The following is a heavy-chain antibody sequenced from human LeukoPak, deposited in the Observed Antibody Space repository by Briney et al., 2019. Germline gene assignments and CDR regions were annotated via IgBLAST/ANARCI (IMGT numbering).Heavy chain of an antibody. D-gene: IGHD2-15*01. V-gene: IGHV3-21*01. CDR3: ARDSVGKKLCSGGSCHRDYYYYYMDV. Sequence: GGSLRLSCAAPGFTFSSYSMNWVRQAPGKGLEWVSSISSSSSYIYYADSVKGRFTISRDNAKNSLYLQMNSLRAEDTAVYYCARDSVGKKLCSGGSCHRDYYYYYMDVWGKGTTVTVSS. CDR2: ISSSSSYI. CDR1: GFTFSSYS. J-gene: IGHJ6*03.